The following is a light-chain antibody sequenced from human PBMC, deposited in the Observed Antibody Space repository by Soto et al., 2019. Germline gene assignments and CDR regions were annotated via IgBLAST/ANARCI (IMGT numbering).Light chain of an antibody. CDR1: QGISNY. Sequence: DIQMTQSPSSLSASLGDRVTITCRASQGISNYLAWYQQKPGKVPKLLIYAASTLQSGVPSRFSGSGSGTDFTLTISSMQPEDVATYYCQKYKSAPCTFGPWTKVDIK. V-gene: IGKV1-27*01. CDR3: QKYKSAPCT. J-gene: IGKJ3*01. CDR2: AAS.